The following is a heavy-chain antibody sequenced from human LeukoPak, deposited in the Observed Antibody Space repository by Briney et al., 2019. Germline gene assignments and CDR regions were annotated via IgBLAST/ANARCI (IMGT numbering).Heavy chain of an antibody. CDR3: ARDRSYGAYSPDAFDF. V-gene: IGHV3-48*02. CDR1: GFTFSSYS. D-gene: IGHD4-23*01. CDR2: FSASSSTI. J-gene: IGHJ3*01. Sequence: PGGSLRLSCAASGFTFSSYSMNWVRQAPGKGLQWVSYFSASSSTIYYPDSVKGRFTISRDNAENSLYLQMNSLRDEDTAVYFCARDRSYGAYSPDAFDFWGQGTMVTVSS.